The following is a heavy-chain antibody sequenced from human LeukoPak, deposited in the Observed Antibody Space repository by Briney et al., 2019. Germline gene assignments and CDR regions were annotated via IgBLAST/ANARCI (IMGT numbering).Heavy chain of an antibody. CDR3: ARAFSPYYYYGMDV. J-gene: IGHJ6*02. CDR2: IWSDGSNE. Sequence: GGSLRLSCAASGFTFSSYGMHWVRQAPGKGLEWVAVIWSDGSNEYYADSVKGRFTISRDNSKNTVYVQMNSLRVEDTAVYYCARAFSPYYYYGMDVWGQGTTVTVSS. V-gene: IGHV3-33*01. CDR1: GFTFSSYG.